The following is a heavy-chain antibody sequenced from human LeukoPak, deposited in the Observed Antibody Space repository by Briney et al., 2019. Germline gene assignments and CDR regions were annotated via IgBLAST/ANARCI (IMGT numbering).Heavy chain of an antibody. J-gene: IGHJ5*02. CDR1: GDIVSSNSVT. CDR3: ARRLTQYDCFDP. V-gene: IGHV6-1*01. CDR2: TYYRSTWYN. Sequence: SQTLSLTCAISGDIVSSNSVTWNWIRQSPSRGLEWLGRTYYRSTWYNDYAVSVRGRITVNPDTSKNQFSLHLNSVTPEDTAVYYCARRLTQYDCFDPSGQGILVTVSS. D-gene: IGHD2-2*01.